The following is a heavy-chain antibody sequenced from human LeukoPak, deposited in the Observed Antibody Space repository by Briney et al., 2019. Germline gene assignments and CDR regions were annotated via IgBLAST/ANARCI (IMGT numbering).Heavy chain of an antibody. Sequence: ASVKVSCKASGYPFTNYYMHWVRQAPGQGLEWMGIINPSGGSTSYAQKFQGRVTMTRDTSTSTVCMDLSSLRSEDTAVYYCARVAHRYSDYDYHDYWGQGTLVTVSS. V-gene: IGHV1-46*01. D-gene: IGHD5-12*01. CDR2: INPSGGST. CDR1: GYPFTNYY. CDR3: ARVAHRYSDYDYHDY. J-gene: IGHJ4*02.